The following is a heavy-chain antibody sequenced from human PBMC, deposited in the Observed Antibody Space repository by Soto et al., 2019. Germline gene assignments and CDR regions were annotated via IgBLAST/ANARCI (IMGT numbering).Heavy chain of an antibody. V-gene: IGHV4-30-2*01. CDR3: ALSLRRLGHTCAPQV. J-gene: IGHJ3*01. Sequence: QTRSVTWNGSGGSISSESYSWRCLRHPPGKGLEWIGNISHSGSTYFNPPLKSRVTISVDTSKNQLSLNLSSVTAADTAVYYCALSLRRLGHTCAPQVWGQTTMV. CDR1: GGSISSESYS. D-gene: IGHD7-27*01. CDR2: ISHSGST.